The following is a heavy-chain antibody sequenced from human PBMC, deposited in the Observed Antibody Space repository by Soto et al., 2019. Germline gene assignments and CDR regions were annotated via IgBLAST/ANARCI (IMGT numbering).Heavy chain of an antibody. CDR1: GYTFTSYA. CDR3: ASAIAAAGTKHTFDL. CDR2: INAGNGNT. D-gene: IGHD6-13*01. Sequence: ASLKVSCKASGYTFTSYAMHWVRQAPGQRLEWMGLINAGNGNTKYSQKFQGRVTITRDTSASTAYMELSSLRSEDTAVYYCASAIAAAGTKHTFDLWVHGTLVTV. V-gene: IGHV1-3*01. J-gene: IGHJ2*01.